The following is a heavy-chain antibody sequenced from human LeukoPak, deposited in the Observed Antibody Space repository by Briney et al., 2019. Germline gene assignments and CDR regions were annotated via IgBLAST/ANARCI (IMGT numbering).Heavy chain of an antibody. Sequence: ASVKVSCKASGYTFTNYYIHWVRQAPGQGLEWMGIMNPSDSNTRYAQSFQGRVTMTRDTSSSTVYMELSSLRSEDTAVYYCARGPHSRSWPDIPRDYWGQETLVTVSS. V-gene: IGHV1-46*01. J-gene: IGHJ4*02. CDR2: MNPSDSNT. CDR3: ARGPHSRSWPDIPRDY. CDR1: GYTFTNYY. D-gene: IGHD1-26*01.